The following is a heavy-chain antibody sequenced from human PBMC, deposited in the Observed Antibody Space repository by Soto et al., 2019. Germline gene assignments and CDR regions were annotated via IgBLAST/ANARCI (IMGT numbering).Heavy chain of an antibody. J-gene: IGHJ1*01. CDR2: IYSGGST. D-gene: IGHD3-22*01. Sequence: EVQLVESGGGLIQPGGSLRLSCAASGFTVSSHYMSWVRQAPGKGLEWVSVIYSGGSTYYADSVKGRFTISRDNSKNTLYLQMNSLRAEDPAVYYCARDRVESGYPEYFQHWGQGTLVTVSS. V-gene: IGHV3-53*01. CDR3: ARDRVESGYPEYFQH. CDR1: GFTVSSHY.